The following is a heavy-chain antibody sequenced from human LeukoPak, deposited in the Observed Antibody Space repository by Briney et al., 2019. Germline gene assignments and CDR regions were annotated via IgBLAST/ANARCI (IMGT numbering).Heavy chain of an antibody. CDR2: IYSSGST. Sequence: SETLSLTCTVSGGSFNNYCWNWIRQPAGKGLEWIGRIYSSGSTDYNTSLKSRVTMSVDTSKNQFSLNLTSATAADSAVYYCARGRGRLLLIDYWGQGTLVTVSS. J-gene: IGHJ4*02. V-gene: IGHV4-4*07. D-gene: IGHD2-15*01. CDR1: GGSFNNYC. CDR3: ARGRGRLLLIDY.